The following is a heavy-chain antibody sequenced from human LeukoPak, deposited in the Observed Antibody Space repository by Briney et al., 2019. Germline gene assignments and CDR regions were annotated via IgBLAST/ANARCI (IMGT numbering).Heavy chain of an antibody. V-gene: IGHV3-7*03. CDR1: GFTFSSYG. Sequence: GGSLRLSCAASGFTFSSYGMHWVRQAPGKGLEWVASINHNGNVNYYVDSVKGRFTISRDNAKNSLYLQMSNLRAEDTAVYFCARGGGLDVWGQGTTVTVSS. CDR2: INHNGNVN. D-gene: IGHD3-16*01. J-gene: IGHJ6*02. CDR3: ARGGGLDV.